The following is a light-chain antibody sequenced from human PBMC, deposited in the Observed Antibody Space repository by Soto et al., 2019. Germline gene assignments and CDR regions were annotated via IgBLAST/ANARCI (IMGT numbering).Light chain of an antibody. J-gene: IGKJ2*01. CDR2: GAS. Sequence: EIVMTQSPATLSVSPGERATLSCRASQSVSSNLAWYQQKPGQPPRLLIYGASTRATGIPARFSGSGSGTEFTLTISGLQYEDFAVYYCQQYTNWFLFGQGTKLEIK. CDR3: QQYTNWFL. V-gene: IGKV3-15*01. CDR1: QSVSSN.